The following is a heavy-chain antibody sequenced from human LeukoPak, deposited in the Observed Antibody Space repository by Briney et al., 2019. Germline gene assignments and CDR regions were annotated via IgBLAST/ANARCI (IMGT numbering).Heavy chain of an antibody. CDR3: ARGPPSGYYLLPLDY. D-gene: IGHD3-22*01. CDR2: INHSGST. V-gene: IGHV4-34*01. CDR1: GGSFSGYY. J-gene: IGHJ4*02. Sequence: PSETPSLTCAVYGGSFSGYYWSWIRQPPGKGLEWIGEINHSGSTNYNPSLKSRVTISVDTSKNQFSLKLSSVTAADTAVYYCARGPPSGYYLLPLDYWGQGTLVTVSP.